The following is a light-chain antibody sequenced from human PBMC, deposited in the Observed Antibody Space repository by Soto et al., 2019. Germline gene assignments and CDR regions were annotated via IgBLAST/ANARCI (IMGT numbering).Light chain of an antibody. Sequence: EIVLTQSPGTLSLSPGERATLSCRASQSLSSNYLAWYQQKPGQAPRFLIYAASARATGIPDRFSGSGAGPDFTLTISRLEPEDFAVYYCLQYGSSPALTFGGGTKVEIK. CDR1: QSLSSNY. CDR2: AAS. J-gene: IGKJ4*01. CDR3: LQYGSSPALT. V-gene: IGKV3-20*01.